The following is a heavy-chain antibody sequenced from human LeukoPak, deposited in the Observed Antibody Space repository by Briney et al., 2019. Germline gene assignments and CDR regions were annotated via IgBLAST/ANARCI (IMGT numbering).Heavy chain of an antibody. J-gene: IGHJ4*02. Sequence: SETLSLTCTVSGYSISSGYYWGWIRQPPGKGLEWIGSIYHSGSTYYSPTLKSRVTISVDTSKNQFSLKLSSVTAADTAVYYCARDRAAAGLDYWGQGTLVTVSS. D-gene: IGHD6-13*01. CDR3: ARDRAAAGLDY. CDR1: GYSISSGYY. V-gene: IGHV4-38-2*02. CDR2: IYHSGST.